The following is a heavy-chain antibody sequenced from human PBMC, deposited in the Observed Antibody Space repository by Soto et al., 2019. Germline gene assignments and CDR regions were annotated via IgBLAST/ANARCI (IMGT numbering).Heavy chain of an antibody. J-gene: IGHJ4*01. V-gene: IGHV4-39*01. CDR3: ARHVAVGPTGSDFDY. CDR2: IYYSGST. Sequence: PSETLSLTCTVSGDSISSSSYFWGWIRQPPGKGLEWIGSIYYSGSTYYNPSLTSRVTVSVDTSKNQFSLKLSSVTAADTAVYYCARHVAVGPTGSDFDYWGHGTLVTVSS. D-gene: IGHD1-26*01. CDR1: GDSISSSSYF.